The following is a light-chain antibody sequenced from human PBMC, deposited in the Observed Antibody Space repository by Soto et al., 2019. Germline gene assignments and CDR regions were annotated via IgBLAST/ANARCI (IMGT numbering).Light chain of an antibody. J-gene: IGKJ5*01. CDR3: QQSYSTPLT. Sequence: EIMLTQSPGTLSLKKGERATLSGSASQIVISSYLAWYQQKPGQAPRLLIYAASRRATGIPDRFSGSGSGTDFTLTISSLQPEDFATYYCQQSYSTPLTFGQGTLLEIK. CDR1: QIVISSY. CDR2: AAS. V-gene: IGKV3-20*01.